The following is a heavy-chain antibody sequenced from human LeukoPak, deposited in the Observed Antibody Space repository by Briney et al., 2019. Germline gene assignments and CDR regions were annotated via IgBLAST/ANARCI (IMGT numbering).Heavy chain of an antibody. V-gene: IGHV1-18*01. J-gene: IGHJ5*02. CDR3: ARDHGYDFWSGYYKIAWFDP. Sequence: ASVKVSCKASGGTFSSYAISWVRQAPGQGLEWMGWISAYNGNTNYAQKLQGRVTMTTDTSTSTAYMELRSLRSDDTAVYYCARDHGYDFWSGYYKIAWFDPWGQGTLVTVSS. CDR1: GGTFSSYA. CDR2: ISAYNGNT. D-gene: IGHD3-3*01.